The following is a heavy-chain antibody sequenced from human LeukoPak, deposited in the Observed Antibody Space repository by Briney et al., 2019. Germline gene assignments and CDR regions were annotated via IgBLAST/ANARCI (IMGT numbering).Heavy chain of an antibody. CDR2: IYYSGST. J-gene: IGHJ4*02. V-gene: IGHV4-31*03. Sequence: SQTLSLTCTVSGGSISSGGYYWSWIRQHPGKGLEWIGYIYYSGSTYYNPSLKSRVTISVDTSKNQFSLKLSSVTAADTAVYYCARDTPDVNYYDSSGYLTTYFDYWGQGTLVTVSS. CDR3: ARDTPDVNYYDSSGYLTTYFDY. D-gene: IGHD3-22*01. CDR1: GGSISSGGYY.